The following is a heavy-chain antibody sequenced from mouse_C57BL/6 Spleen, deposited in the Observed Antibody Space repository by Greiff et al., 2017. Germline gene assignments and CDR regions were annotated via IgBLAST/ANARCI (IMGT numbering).Heavy chain of an antibody. CDR2: INPNNGGT. V-gene: IGHV1-26*01. J-gene: IGHJ4*01. CDR1: GYTFTDYY. CDR3: AREGPLDY. Sequence: EVHLVESGPELVKPGASVKISCKASGYTFTDYYMNWVKQSHGKSLEWIGDINPNNGGTSYNQKFKGKATLTVDKSSSTAYMELRSLTSEDSAVYYCAREGPLDYWGQGTSVTVSS.